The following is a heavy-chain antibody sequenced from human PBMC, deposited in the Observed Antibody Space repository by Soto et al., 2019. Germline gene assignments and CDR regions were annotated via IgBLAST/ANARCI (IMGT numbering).Heavy chain of an antibody. V-gene: IGHV4-31*03. D-gene: IGHD6-6*01. Sequence: QVQLQEMGPGLVKPSQTLTITCTVSGDSVNSAYWSWIRQLPGKGLEWMGNIYQTGRTFYNPSLKGRLAISIDTSKPIFSLKLGSVTASDTAVYYCARADAYNSSFFDSWGQGTVVTVSS. CDR1: GDSVNSAY. J-gene: IGHJ4*02. CDR3: ARADAYNSSFFDS. CDR2: IYQTGRT.